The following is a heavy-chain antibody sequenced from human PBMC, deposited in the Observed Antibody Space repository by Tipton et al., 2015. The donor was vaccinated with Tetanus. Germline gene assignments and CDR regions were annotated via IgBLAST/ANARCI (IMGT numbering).Heavy chain of an antibody. J-gene: IGHJ4*02. D-gene: IGHD3-9*01. CDR1: GGSLSGSDR. CDR3: ARVASYSDTLNGQYNYYLDS. V-gene: IGHV4-4*02. CDR2: IYHIETT. Sequence: TLSLTCAVSGGSLSGSDRWTWVRQPPGKGLEWVGEIYHIETTNYNPSLKSRVTISVDESQKQFSLQMRSVTTADTAVYYCARVASYSDTLNGQYNYYLDSWGQGMLVTVSS.